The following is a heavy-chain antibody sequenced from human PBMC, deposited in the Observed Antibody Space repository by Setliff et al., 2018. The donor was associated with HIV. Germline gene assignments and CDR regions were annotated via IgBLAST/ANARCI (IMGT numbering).Heavy chain of an antibody. CDR3: ARHSPSDY. Sequence: LSLTCTVSGDSISTDYWTWIRQPPGKGLEWIGYVYNSASTGYNPSLKSRVTISVDTSKNQFSLKLSSVTAADTAVYYCARHSPSDYWGQGTLVTVSS. CDR1: GDSISTDY. CDR2: VYNSAST. V-gene: IGHV4-59*08. J-gene: IGHJ4*02.